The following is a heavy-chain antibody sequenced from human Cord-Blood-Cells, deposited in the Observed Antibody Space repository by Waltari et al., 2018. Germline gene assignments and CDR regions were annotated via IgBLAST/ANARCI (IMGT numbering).Heavy chain of an antibody. CDR3: ARGGQYSSSYYFDY. CDR2: IWYDGSNK. CDR1: GFTFSRYG. D-gene: IGHD6-6*01. J-gene: IGHJ4*02. V-gene: IGHV3-33*01. Sequence: QVQLVESGGGVVQPGRSLRLSCAASGFTFSRYGMHWVRQAPGKGLEWVAVIWYDGSNKYYADSVKGRFTISRDNSKNTLYLQMNSLRAEDTAVYYCARGGQYSSSYYFDYWGQGTLVTVSS.